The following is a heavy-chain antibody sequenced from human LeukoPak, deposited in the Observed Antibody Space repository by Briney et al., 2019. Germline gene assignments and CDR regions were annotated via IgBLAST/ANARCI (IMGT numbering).Heavy chain of an antibody. V-gene: IGHV3-30-3*01. J-gene: IGHJ1*01. CDR3: AGDLWRWVGATRGGYFQH. D-gene: IGHD1-26*01. CDR1: VFILSSYA. Sequence: GGSLRLSCAASVFILSSYAMHGVRQARAKGLEGVSVLSYDGNNQYYADSVKGRFTISRDNPKNTLYLQMNSLRAEDKAVYYCAGDLWRWVGATRGGYFQHRGQGTLVNGSS. CDR2: LSYDGNNQ.